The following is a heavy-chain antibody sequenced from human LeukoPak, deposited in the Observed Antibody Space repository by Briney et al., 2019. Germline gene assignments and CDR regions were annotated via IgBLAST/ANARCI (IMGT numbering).Heavy chain of an antibody. CDR2: IIPIFGTA. CDR3: AREGTSHYDFWSGYYRSWFDP. V-gene: IGHV1-69*01. CDR1: GGTFSSYA. D-gene: IGHD3-3*01. J-gene: IGHJ5*02. Sequence: GSSVKVSCKASGGTFSSYAISWVRQAPGQGLEWMGGIIPIFGTANYAQKFQGRVTITADESTSTAYMELSSLRSEDTAVYYCAREGTSHYDFWSGYYRSWFDPWGQGTLVTVSS.